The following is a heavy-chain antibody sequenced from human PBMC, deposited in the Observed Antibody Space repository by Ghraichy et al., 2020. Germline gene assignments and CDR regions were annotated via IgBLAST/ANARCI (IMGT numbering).Heavy chain of an antibody. Sequence: GGSLRLSCTTSGFTFSSYEMNWVRQAPGKGLEWVSYISSSGRTIYYADTVKGRFTISRDNAKNSLYLQMNSLRAEDTAVYYCAREQGYYDFSDYWGQGALVTVSS. J-gene: IGHJ4*02. CDR3: AREQGYYDFSDY. CDR1: GFTFSSYE. CDR2: ISSSGRTI. D-gene: IGHD3-3*01. V-gene: IGHV3-48*03.